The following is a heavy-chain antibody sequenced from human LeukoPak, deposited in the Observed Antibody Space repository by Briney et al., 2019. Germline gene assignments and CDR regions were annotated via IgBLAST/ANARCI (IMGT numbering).Heavy chain of an antibody. CDR2: ISSYNGDT. CDR1: GYTFTSYG. V-gene: IGHV1-18*01. CDR3: ARGDYGGGFDY. J-gene: IGHJ4*02. D-gene: IGHD4-23*01. Sequence: GASVKVSFKASGYTFTSYGITWVRQAPGQGLEWMGWISSYNGDTKYAQKVQGRVTVTTDTSTSTAYMELRSLSLDGTAVYYCARGDYGGGFDYWGQGTLVTVSS.